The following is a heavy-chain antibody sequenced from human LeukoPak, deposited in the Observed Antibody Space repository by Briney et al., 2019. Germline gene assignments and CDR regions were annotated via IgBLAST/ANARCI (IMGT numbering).Heavy chain of an antibody. D-gene: IGHD6-19*01. CDR2: IYYSGST. CDR1: SGSVRSGDCY. CDR3: ARDLGLGGGP. J-gene: IGHJ5*02. Sequence: SETLSLTCTVSSGSVRSGDCYWTWIRQPPGKGLEWIGSIYYSGSTYYNPSLKSRITVSIDTSSNHFSLQLTSVTAADTAVYYCARDLGLGGGPWGPGTLVTVSS. V-gene: IGHV4-30-4*01.